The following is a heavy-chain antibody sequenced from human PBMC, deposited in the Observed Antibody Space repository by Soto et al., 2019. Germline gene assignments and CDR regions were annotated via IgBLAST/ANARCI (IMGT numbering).Heavy chain of an antibody. CDR1: GYTFTSYA. Sequence: GASVKVSCKASGYTFTSYAMQWVRQAPGQRLEWMGWINGGNGDTKYSQKFQGRVTFTRDTSASTAYMELSSLRSEDTAVYYCEIDNGYCSGGSCYSFNYSGQGTLVTVSS. CDR2: INGGNGDT. CDR3: EIDNGYCSGGSCYSFNY. V-gene: IGHV1-3*01. J-gene: IGHJ4*02. D-gene: IGHD2-15*01.